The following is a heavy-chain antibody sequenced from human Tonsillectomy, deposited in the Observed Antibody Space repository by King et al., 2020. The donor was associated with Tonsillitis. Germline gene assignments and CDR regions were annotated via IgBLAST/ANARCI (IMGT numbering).Heavy chain of an antibody. V-gene: IGHV3-23*03. D-gene: IGHD2-2*01. J-gene: IGHJ5*02. CDR2: IYSGGSST. CDR3: AKDSQLLSQNWCDP. Sequence: VQLVESGGGMVQPGGSLRLYCAVSGFTFSIHAMSWVRQAPGKGLERGSVIYSGGSSTYYADSVKGRFTISRDNYKHTLYLQMNRLRVEDTAVYYCAKDSQLLSQNWCDPWPQGTLVPVSS. CDR1: GFTFSIHA.